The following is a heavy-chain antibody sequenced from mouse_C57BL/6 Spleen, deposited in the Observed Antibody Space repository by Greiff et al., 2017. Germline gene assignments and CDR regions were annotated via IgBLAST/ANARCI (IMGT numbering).Heavy chain of an antibody. V-gene: IGHV5-9-1*02. CDR2: ISSGGDYI. Sequence: EVQLVESGEGLVKPGGSLKLSCAASGFTFSSYAMSWVRQTPEKRLEWVAYISSGGDYIYYADTVKGRFTISRDNARNTLYLQMSSLKSEDTAMYYCTRDRGYYGNYWYFDVWGTGTTVTVSS. CDR3: TRDRGYYGNYWYFDV. CDR1: GFTFSSYA. D-gene: IGHD2-1*01. J-gene: IGHJ1*03.